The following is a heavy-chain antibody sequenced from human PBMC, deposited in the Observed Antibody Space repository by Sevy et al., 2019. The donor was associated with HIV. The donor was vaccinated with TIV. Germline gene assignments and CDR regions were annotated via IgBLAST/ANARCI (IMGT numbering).Heavy chain of an antibody. V-gene: IGHV3-48*02. J-gene: IGHJ4*02. Sequence: GGSLRLSCAASAFTFSSYSMNWVRQAPGKGLEWVSYISSSSSTIYYADSVKGRFTISRDNAKNSLYLQMNSLRDEDTAVYYCARDPRHYDFWSGYYTGGYYFDYWGQGTLVTVSS. CDR3: ARDPRHYDFWSGYYTGGYYFDY. CDR1: AFTFSSYS. CDR2: ISSSSSTI. D-gene: IGHD3-3*01.